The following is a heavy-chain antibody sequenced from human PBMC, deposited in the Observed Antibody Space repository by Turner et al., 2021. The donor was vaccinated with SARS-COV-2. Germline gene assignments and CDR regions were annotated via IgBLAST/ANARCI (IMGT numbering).Heavy chain of an antibody. CDR3: ATGYQLRVNWFDP. CDR1: GSTLTELS. D-gene: IGHD2-2*01. J-gene: IGHJ5*02. CDR2: FDPEDGET. V-gene: IGHV1-24*01. Sequence: QVKLVQSGAAVKKSGVAVKVSCKISGSTLTELSMYWVRQAPGKGLEWMGGFDPEDGETIDAQNFQGRVTMTDDTSTDTAYMELSSLGSEDAALYCGATGYQLRVNWFDPWGQGTLVTVSS.